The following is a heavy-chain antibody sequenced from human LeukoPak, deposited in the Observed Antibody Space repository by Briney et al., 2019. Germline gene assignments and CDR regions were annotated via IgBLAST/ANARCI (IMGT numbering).Heavy chain of an antibody. CDR3: ARTNGYYYASSGYYYYFDY. V-gene: IGHV4-59*01. CDR1: GGSITSYY. D-gene: IGHD3-22*01. J-gene: IGHJ4*02. CDR2: IYYSGNT. Sequence: SETLSLTCTVSGGSITSYYWSWIRQPPGKGLEWIGYIYYSGNTNYNPSLRGRVTISVDTSKNQFSLNLSSVTAADTAVYYCARTNGYYYASSGYYYYFDYWGQGTLVTVSS.